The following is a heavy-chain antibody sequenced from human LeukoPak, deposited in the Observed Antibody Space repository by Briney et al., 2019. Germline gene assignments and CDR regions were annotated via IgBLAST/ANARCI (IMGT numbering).Heavy chain of an antibody. CDR1: GYTFTGYY. CDR2: INPNGGGT. Sequence: ASVKVSCKASGYTFTGYYIHWVRHAPGQGLEWMGWINPNGGGTNYAQQFQGRVTMTRDTSISTAYMELSSLRSDDTAVYFCVRVXPSDFWGQGTLVTVSS. CDR3: VRVXPSDF. V-gene: IGHV1-2*02. J-gene: IGHJ4*02.